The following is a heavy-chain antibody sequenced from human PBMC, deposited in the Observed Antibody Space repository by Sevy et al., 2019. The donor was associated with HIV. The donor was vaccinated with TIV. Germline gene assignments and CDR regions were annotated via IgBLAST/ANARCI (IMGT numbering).Heavy chain of an antibody. CDR1: GFIFSSYA. V-gene: IGHV3-30*14. J-gene: IGHJ6*02. D-gene: IGHD2-21*02. CDR2: ISYDGSNK. CDR3: TRDLVTATSYYYYYGMDV. Sequence: GGSLRLSCAASGFIFSSYAMHWVRQAPGKGLERVAVISYDGSNKYYADSVKGRFTISRENSKNTLYLQMNSLGPEDTAVYFCTRDLVTATSYYYYYGMDVWGQGTTVTVSS.